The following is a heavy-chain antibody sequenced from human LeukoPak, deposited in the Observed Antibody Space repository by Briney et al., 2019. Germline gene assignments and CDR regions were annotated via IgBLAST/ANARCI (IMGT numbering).Heavy chain of an antibody. CDR3: ASLVTTPWVYYGMDV. CDR2: IQSDGTSA. V-gene: IGHV3-74*01. Sequence: GGSLRLSCAASGFTFSASWMHWVRQAPGKGLVWVSRIQSDGTSATYADSVKGRFTISRDNARNTLYLEMNSLRAEDTAVYYCASLVTTPWVYYGMDVWGQGTTVTVSS. J-gene: IGHJ6*02. CDR1: GFTFSASW. D-gene: IGHD4-17*01.